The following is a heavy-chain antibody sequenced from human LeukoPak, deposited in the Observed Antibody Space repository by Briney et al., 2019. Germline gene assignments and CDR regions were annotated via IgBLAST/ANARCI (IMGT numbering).Heavy chain of an antibody. CDR2: INADNGNT. CDR3: TRAGRYLDSLTHFDY. V-gene: IGHV1-3*03. CDR1: GYSFSSYA. J-gene: IGHJ4*02. D-gene: IGHD3-9*01. Sequence: ASVKVSCKASGYSFSSYAMHWVRQAPGQRLEWMGWINADNGNTKYSQEFQDRVTFTRDTSASTAYMELCSLGSEDMAVYYCTRAGRYLDSLTHFDYWGQGTLVTVSS.